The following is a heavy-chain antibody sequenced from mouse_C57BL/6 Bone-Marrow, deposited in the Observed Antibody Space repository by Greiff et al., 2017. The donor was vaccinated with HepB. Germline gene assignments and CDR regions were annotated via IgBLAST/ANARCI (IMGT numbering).Heavy chain of an antibody. CDR1: GYSFTDYN. CDR2: INPNYGTT. V-gene: IGHV1-39*01. J-gene: IGHJ1*03. D-gene: IGHD2-4*01. Sequence: VQLKESGPELVKPGASVKISCKASGYSFTDYNMNWVKQSNGKSLEWIGVINPNYGTTSYNQKFKGKATLTVDQSSSAAYMQLNSLTSEDSAVYYCARREVCDYDWDFDVWGTGTTVTGSS. CDR3: ARREVCDYDWDFDV.